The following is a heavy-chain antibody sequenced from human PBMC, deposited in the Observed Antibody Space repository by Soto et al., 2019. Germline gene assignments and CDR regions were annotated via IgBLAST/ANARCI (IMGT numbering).Heavy chain of an antibody. CDR1: GFTFSTYG. D-gene: IGHD2-15*01. CDR3: ARGDEYCSGRRCPDYYFYMDV. Sequence: QVQLVESGGGVVQPGRSLGLSCAASGFTFSTYGMHWVRQTPGKGLEWVAVIWYDGSSKYYADSVKGRFTISRDNPKNTLYLQMNSLRAEDTAVYYCARGDEYCSGRRCPDYYFYMDVWGKGTTVTVSS. CDR2: IWYDGSSK. V-gene: IGHV3-33*01. J-gene: IGHJ6*03.